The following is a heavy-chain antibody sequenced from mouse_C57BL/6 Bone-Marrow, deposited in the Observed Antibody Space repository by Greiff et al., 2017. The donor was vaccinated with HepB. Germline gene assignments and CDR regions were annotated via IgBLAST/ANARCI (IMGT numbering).Heavy chain of an antibody. CDR2: IFPGSGST. Sequence: QVQLQQSGPELVKPGASVKISCKASGYTFTDYYINWVKQRPGQGLEWIGWIFPGSGSTYYNEKFKGKATLTVDKSSSTAYVLLSSLTSEDSAVYFCASPSWYFDVWGTGTTVTVSS. V-gene: IGHV1-75*01. J-gene: IGHJ1*03. CDR3: ASPSWYFDV. CDR1: GYTFTDYY.